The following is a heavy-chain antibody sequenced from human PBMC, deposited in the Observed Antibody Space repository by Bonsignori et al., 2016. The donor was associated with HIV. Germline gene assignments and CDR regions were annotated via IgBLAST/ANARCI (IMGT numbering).Heavy chain of an antibody. Sequence: WIRQPPGKGLEWIGYIYYSGSTNYNPSLKSRVTISVDTSKNQFSLKLNSVTAADTAVYYCARGGDYYYYYMGRLGAKGPRSPSP. CDR2: IYYSGST. CDR3: ARGGDYYYYYMGR. V-gene: IGHV4-59*01. J-gene: IGHJ6*03.